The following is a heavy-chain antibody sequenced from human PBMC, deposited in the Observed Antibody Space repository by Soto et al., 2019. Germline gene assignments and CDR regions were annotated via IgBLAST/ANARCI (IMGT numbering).Heavy chain of an antibody. CDR1: GYTFTSYG. J-gene: IGHJ5*02. Sequence: ASVKVSCKASGYTFTSYGISWVRQAPGQGLEWMGWISAYNGNTNYAQKLQGRVTMTTDTSTSTAYMELRSLRSDDTAVYYCARDSSPSKGLLRSRARFAPWGQGTLVTVS. D-gene: IGHD3-22*01. V-gene: IGHV1-18*01. CDR2: ISAYNGNT. CDR3: ARDSSPSKGLLRSRARFAP.